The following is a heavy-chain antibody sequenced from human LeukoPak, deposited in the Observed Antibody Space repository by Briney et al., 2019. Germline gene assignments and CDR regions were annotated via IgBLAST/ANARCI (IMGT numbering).Heavy chain of an antibody. J-gene: IGHJ5*02. CDR2: ISGSGGST. Sequence: GGTLRLSCAASGFTFSSYGMSWVRQAPGKGLEWVSAISGSGGSTYYADSVKGRFTISRDNSKNTLYLQMNSLRAEDTAVYYCAKDWGVVVTARWFDPWGQGTLVTVSS. D-gene: IGHD2-21*02. CDR1: GFTFSSYG. CDR3: AKDWGVVVTARWFDP. V-gene: IGHV3-23*01.